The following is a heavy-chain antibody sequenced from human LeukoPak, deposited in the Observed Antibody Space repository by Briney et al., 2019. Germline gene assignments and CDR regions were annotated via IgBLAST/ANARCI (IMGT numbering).Heavy chain of an antibody. J-gene: IGHJ4*02. Sequence: PGGSLRLSCAASGLTFSSYSMNWVRQAPGKGLEWVSYISSSSTIYYADSVKGRFTISRDNAKNSLYLQMNSLRAEDTAVYYCARDKGDGYDYWGQGTLVTVSS. D-gene: IGHD5-18*01. V-gene: IGHV3-48*01. CDR1: GLTFSSYS. CDR3: ARDKGDGYDY. CDR2: ISSSSTI.